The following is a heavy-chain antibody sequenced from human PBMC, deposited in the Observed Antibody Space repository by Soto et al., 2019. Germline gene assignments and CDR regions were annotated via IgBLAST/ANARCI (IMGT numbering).Heavy chain of an antibody. D-gene: IGHD3-10*01. Sequence: QITLKESGPTLVRPTQTLTLTCTFSGFSLTTSGVGVGCIRQPPGKALEWLAVIYWDDDKRYSSSLKSRLSITKDISKNQVVLTMTHMDPVDTATYYCAPNPYYGLGSYSFDSRGQATLVTVSS. J-gene: IGHJ4*02. CDR1: GFSLTTSGVG. V-gene: IGHV2-5*02. CDR2: IYWDDDK. CDR3: APNPYYGLGSYSFDS.